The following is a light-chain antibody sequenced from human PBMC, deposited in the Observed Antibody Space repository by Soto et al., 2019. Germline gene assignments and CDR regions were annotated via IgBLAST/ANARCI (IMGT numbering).Light chain of an antibody. CDR2: DDS. J-gene: IGLJ1*01. CDR1: SSDVGGYNY. CDR3: SSYTSSSTYV. Sequence: QSVLTQPASVSGSPGQSITISCTGTSSDVGGYNYVSWYQQHPGKAPKLMIYDDSNRPSGVSNRFSGSKSGNTASLTISGLQAEDAADYYCSSYTSSSTYVFGTGTKLTVL. V-gene: IGLV2-14*01.